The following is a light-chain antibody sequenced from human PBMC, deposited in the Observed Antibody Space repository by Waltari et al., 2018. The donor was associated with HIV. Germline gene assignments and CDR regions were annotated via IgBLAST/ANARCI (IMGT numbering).Light chain of an antibody. CDR2: GAS. V-gene: IGKV3-15*01. CDR3: QQYDKYLPLT. J-gene: IGKJ4*02. CDR1: QAVGSH. Sequence: IVMTQSPATLSVSPGQRVTLSCRASQAVGSHLAWYQHKPGQAPRLLIYGASTRAADVPARFSGSGSGTDFTLTITSLQSEDFAIYYCQQYDKYLPLTFGRGTKVHI.